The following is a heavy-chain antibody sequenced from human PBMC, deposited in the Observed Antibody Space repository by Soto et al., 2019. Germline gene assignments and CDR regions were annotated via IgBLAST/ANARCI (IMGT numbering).Heavy chain of an antibody. CDR3: AREYSYGYYYYYAMDV. Sequence: VGSLRLSCAASGFTVSSNYMSWVRQAPGKGLEWVSVIYSGGSTYYADSVKGRFTISRDNSKNTLYLQMNSLRAEDTAVYYCAREYSYGYYYYYAMDVWGQGTTVTVSS. CDR1: GFTVSSNY. J-gene: IGHJ6*02. V-gene: IGHV3-66*01. CDR2: IYSGGST. D-gene: IGHD5-18*01.